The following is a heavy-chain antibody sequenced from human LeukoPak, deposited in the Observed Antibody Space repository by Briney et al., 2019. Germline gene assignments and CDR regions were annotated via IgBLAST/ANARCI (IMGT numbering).Heavy chain of an antibody. CDR3: ARGGNYFRFDP. J-gene: IGHJ5*02. V-gene: IGHV1-18*01. CDR2: VSAYNGNT. CDR1: GYTFTNYI. Sequence: ASVKVSCKASGYTFTNYIISWVRQAPGQGLEWMGWVSAYNGNTNYAQKLQGRVTMTTDTSTATAYMELRSLRSDDTAVYYCARGGNYFRFDPWGQGTLVTVSS. D-gene: IGHD1-26*01.